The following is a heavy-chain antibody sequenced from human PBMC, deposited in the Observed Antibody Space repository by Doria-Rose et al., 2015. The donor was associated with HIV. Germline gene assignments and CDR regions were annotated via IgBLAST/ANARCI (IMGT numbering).Heavy chain of an antibody. CDR2: IFSDDER. CDR3: ARIKSSRWYHKYYFDF. Sequence: QVQLVQSGPVLVKPTETLTLTCTVSGVSLSSPGMGVGWIRQPPGKALEWLANIFSDDERSYKTSLKSRLTNSRGTSKSQVVLTMTDMDPVDTATYYCARIKSSRWYHKYYFDFWGQGTLVIVSA. CDR1: GVSLSSPGMG. D-gene: IGHD6-13*01. J-gene: IGHJ4*02. V-gene: IGHV2-26*01.